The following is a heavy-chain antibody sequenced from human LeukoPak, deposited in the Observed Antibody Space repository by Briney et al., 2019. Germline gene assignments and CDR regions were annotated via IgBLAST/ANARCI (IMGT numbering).Heavy chain of an antibody. V-gene: IGHV3-72*01. J-gene: IGHJ4*02. CDR2: IRSGANSYTT. D-gene: IGHD3-10*01. Sequence: PGGSLRLSCAASGFTFSSYEMNWVRQAPGKGLEWVGRIRSGANSYTTYYAASVEGRFTISRDDSKNSLYLQMNSLKTEDTAVYYCTREGHYYISESPPALFDCWGQGTLVTVSS. CDR3: TREGHYYISESPPALFDC. CDR1: GFTFSSYE.